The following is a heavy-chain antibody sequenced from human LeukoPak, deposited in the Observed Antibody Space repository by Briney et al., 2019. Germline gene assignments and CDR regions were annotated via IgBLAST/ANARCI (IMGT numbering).Heavy chain of an antibody. CDR3: PKDRLDRTGYYFFDY. V-gene: IGHV3-30*02. CDR2: IRYDGDNK. D-gene: IGHD3-9*01. J-gene: IGHJ4*02. CDR1: GFTFSSYG. Sequence: GGSLRLSCAASGFTFSSYGMHWVRQAPGKGLEWVASIRYDGDNKYYADSVRGRFTISRDDSRNTLYVQMNSLRVEDTAVYFCPKDRLDRTGYYFFDYWGQGTLVTVSS.